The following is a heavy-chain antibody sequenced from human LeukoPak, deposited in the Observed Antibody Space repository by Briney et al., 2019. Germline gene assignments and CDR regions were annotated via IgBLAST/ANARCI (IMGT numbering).Heavy chain of an antibody. Sequence: ASVKVSCKASGYTFTSYGISWVRQAPGQGLEWMGWISAYNGNTNYAQKLQGRVTMTTDTSTSTAYMELSSLRSEDTAVYYCASFVAAAGYYYYGMDVWGQGTTVTVSS. V-gene: IGHV1-18*01. CDR2: ISAYNGNT. J-gene: IGHJ6*02. CDR3: ASFVAAAGYYYYGMDV. D-gene: IGHD6-13*01. CDR1: GYTFTSYG.